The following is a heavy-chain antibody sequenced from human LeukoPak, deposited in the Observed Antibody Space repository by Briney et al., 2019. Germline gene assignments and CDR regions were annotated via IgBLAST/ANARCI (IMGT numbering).Heavy chain of an antibody. CDR1: GFTFSSYG. V-gene: IGHV3-30*18. J-gene: IGHJ4*02. CDR3: ANIAYGGNSPDY. Sequence: GGSLRLSCAASGFTFSSYGMHWVRQAPGKGLEWAAVISYDGSNKYYADSVKGRFTISRDNCKNTLYLQMNSLRGEDTAVYYCANIAYGGNSPDYWGQGTLVTVSS. CDR2: ISYDGSNK. D-gene: IGHD4-23*01.